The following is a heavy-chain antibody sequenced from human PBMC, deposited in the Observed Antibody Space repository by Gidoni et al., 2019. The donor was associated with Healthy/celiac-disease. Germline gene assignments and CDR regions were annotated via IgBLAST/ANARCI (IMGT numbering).Heavy chain of an antibody. V-gene: IGHV3-23*01. J-gene: IGHJ5*02. CDR1: GFTFSTSA. CDR3: APEITMIVVAKGDWFDP. D-gene: IGHD3-22*01. CDR2: ISGSGGST. Sequence: EVQLLESGGGLVQPGGSLRLSCAASGFTFSTSAMSWVRQAPGTGLEWVSAISGSGGSTYYADSVKGRFTISRDNSKNTLYLQMNSLRAEDTAVYYCAPEITMIVVAKGDWFDPWGQGTLVTVSS.